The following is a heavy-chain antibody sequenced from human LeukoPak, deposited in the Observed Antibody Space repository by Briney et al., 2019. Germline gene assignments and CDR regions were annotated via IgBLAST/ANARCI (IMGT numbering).Heavy chain of an antibody. CDR3: ARGYDYGDYVGDFDY. CDR1: GYTFTNYP. Sequence: ASVKVSCKASGYTFTNYPISWVRQAPGQGLEWMGWITTYNGNTHYAQKLQGRVTMTTETSTSTAYMDLRGLRSDDTAVYYCARGYDYGDYVGDFDYWGQGTLVTVSS. CDR2: ITTYNGNT. J-gene: IGHJ4*02. D-gene: IGHD4-17*01. V-gene: IGHV1-18*01.